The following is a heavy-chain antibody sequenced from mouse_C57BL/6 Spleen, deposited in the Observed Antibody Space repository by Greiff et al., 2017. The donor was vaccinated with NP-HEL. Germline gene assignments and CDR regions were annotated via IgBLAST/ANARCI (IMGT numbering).Heavy chain of an antibody. CDR1: GFTFSDYY. J-gene: IGHJ2*01. V-gene: IGHV5-12*01. CDR3: ARGYYGSSFYFDY. CDR2: ISNGGGST. D-gene: IGHD1-1*01. Sequence: EVKLVESGGGLVQPGGSLKLSCAASGFTFSDYYMYWVRQTPEKRLEWVAYISNGGGSTYYPDTVKGQFTISRDNAKNTLYLQMSRLKSEDTAMYYGARGYYGSSFYFDYWGQGTTLTVSS.